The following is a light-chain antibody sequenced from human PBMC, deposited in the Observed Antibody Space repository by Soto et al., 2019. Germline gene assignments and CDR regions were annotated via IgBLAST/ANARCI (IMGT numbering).Light chain of an antibody. CDR3: QQYNNWPRT. Sequence: EIVMTQSPATLSVSPGERATLSCRASQSVSSNLAWYQHKPGQAPRLLNYGASTRATGIPARFSGSGSGTEFTLTISSLQSEDFAVYYCQQYNNWPRTFGQGTKVDIK. CDR2: GAS. J-gene: IGKJ1*01. V-gene: IGKV3-15*01. CDR1: QSVSSN.